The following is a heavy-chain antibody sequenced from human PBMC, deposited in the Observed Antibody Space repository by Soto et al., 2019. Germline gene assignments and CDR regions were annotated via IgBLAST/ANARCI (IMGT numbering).Heavy chain of an antibody. D-gene: IGHD6-13*01. CDR1: GGSISSYY. Sequence: QVQLQESGPGLVKPSETLSLTCTVSGGSISSYYWSWIRQPPGKGLEWIGYIYYSGSTNYNPSLKRRVTISVETSKNQFSLKLSSVTAADTAVYYCARHRRPGSSSWYGVDYWGQGTLVTVSS. V-gene: IGHV4-59*08. CDR3: ARHRRPGSSSWYGVDY. J-gene: IGHJ4*02. CDR2: IYYSGST.